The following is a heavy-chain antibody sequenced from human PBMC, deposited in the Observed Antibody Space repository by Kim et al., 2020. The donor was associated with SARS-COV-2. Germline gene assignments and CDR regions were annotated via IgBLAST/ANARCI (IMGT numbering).Heavy chain of an antibody. CDR3: ASIGGYSGSGFYFAY. CDR1: GGSISSSSYY. V-gene: IGHV4-39*07. D-gene: IGHD5-12*01. Sequence: SETLSLTCTVSGGSISSSSYYWGWIRQPPGKGLEWIGSIYYSGSTYYNPSLKSRVTISVDTSKNQFSLKLSSVTAADTAVYYCASIGGYSGSGFYFAYWGQGTLVTVSS. J-gene: IGHJ4*02. CDR2: IYYSGST.